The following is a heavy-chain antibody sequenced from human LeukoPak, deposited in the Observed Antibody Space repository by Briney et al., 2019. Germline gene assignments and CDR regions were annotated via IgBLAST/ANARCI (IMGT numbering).Heavy chain of an antibody. D-gene: IGHD5-24*01. V-gene: IGHV4-34*01. J-gene: IGHJ5*02. Sequence: SETLSLTCAVYGGSFSGYYWSWIRQPPGKGLEWIGEINHSGCTNYNPSLKSRVTISVDTSKNQFSLKLSSVTAADTAVYYCARGGVEMEMAYNWFDPWGQGTLVTVSS. CDR2: INHSGCT. CDR1: GGSFSGYY. CDR3: ARGGVEMEMAYNWFDP.